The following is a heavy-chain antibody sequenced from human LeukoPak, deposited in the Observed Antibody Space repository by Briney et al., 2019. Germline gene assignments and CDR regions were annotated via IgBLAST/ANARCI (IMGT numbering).Heavy chain of an antibody. J-gene: IGHJ4*02. CDR2: IFTGTS. V-gene: IGHV4-61*02. CDR1: GGSISSGSYY. Sequence: SETLSLTCTVSGGSISSGSYYWSWIRQPAGKGLEWIGRIFTGTSKYNPSLKSRVTMSIDTSKNQFSLKLSSVTAADTAVYFCARDTITRGLDYWGQGTLVNVSS. CDR3: ARDTITRGLDY. D-gene: IGHD3-10*01.